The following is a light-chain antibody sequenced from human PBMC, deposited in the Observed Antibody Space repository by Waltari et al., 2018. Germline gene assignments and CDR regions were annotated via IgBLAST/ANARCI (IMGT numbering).Light chain of an antibody. CDR3: QKYNSYPLT. V-gene: IGKV1-5*01. J-gene: IGKJ4*01. Sequence: DIQMTQSRSTLSASVGDRVTITCRASPSISIWLAWYQQKPGKAPKLLIYGASSLESGVPSRFSGSGSGTEFTLTISSLQPDDFATYYCQKYNSYPLTFGGGTKVEIK. CDR2: GAS. CDR1: PSISIW.